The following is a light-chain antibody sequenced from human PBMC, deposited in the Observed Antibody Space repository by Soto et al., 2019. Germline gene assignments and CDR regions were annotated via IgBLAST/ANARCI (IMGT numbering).Light chain of an antibody. CDR1: SSDVGIYNY. CDR3: SSYATRSTRV. CDR2: EVT. J-gene: IGLJ1*01. Sequence: QSALTQPASVSGSPGQSIAISCTGSSSDVGIYNYVSWYQQHPGKVPKLIIYEVTTRPSGVSNRFSGSKSGNTASLTISGIQAEDEADYYCSSYATRSTRVFGTGTKLTVL. V-gene: IGLV2-14*01.